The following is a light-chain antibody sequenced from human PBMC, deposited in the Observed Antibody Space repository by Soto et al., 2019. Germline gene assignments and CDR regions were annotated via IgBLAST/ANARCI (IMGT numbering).Light chain of an antibody. V-gene: IGKV3-15*01. CDR3: QQYNDWPLT. CDR1: QSVRSK. CDR2: GAS. J-gene: IGKJ1*01. Sequence: ELVMTQSPATLSVSPGARATLSCRASQSVRSKLAWYQLKPGQAPSLLIYGASTRATGIPARFSGTVSGTELTLNLSSLQFEDGALYYGQQYNDWPLTFGQGTKVDIK.